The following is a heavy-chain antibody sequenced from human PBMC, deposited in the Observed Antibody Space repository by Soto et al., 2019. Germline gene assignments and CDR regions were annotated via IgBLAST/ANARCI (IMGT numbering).Heavy chain of an antibody. CDR2: ISGSGGST. J-gene: IGHJ6*02. Sequence: GGSLRLSCAASGFTFSSYAMSWVRQAPGKGLEWVSAISGSGGSTYYADSVRGRFTISRDNSKNTLYLQMNSLRAEDTAVYYCARERNTGYDYSYYYGMDVWGQGTTVTVS. V-gene: IGHV3-23*01. CDR3: ARERNTGYDYSYYYGMDV. CDR1: GFTFSSYA. D-gene: IGHD5-18*01.